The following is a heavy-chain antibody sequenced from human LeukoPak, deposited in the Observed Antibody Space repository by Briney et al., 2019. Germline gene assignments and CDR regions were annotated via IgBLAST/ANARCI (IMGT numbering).Heavy chain of an antibody. CDR1: GYTFTSYD. CDR3: AGLLWDYYFDY. D-gene: IGHD2-2*01. J-gene: IGHJ4*02. V-gene: IGHV1-8*03. CDR2: MNPNSGNT. Sequence: ASVKVSCKASGYTFTSYDINWVRQATGQGLEWMGWMNPNSGNTGYAQKFQGRVTITRNTSISTAYMELSSLRSEDTAVYYCAGLLWDYYFDYWGQGTLVTVSS.